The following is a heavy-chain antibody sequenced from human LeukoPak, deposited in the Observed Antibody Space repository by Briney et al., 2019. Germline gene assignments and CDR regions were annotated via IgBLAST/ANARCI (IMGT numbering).Heavy chain of an antibody. V-gene: IGHV3-23*01. Sequence: PGGSLRLSCGVSGITFSSYAMSWVRQAPGKGLEWVSAISGSGGSTYYADSVKGRFTISRDNSKNTLFLQMNSLRAEDTAVYYCVKDRGGLLAAAGIFDYWGQGTLVTVSS. J-gene: IGHJ4*02. CDR3: VKDRGGLLAAAGIFDY. CDR2: ISGSGGST. CDR1: GITFSSYA. D-gene: IGHD6-13*01.